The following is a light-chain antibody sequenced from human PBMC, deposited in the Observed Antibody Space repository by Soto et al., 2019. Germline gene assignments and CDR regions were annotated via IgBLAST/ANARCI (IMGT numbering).Light chain of an antibody. Sequence: QSALTQPASVSGSPGQSITISCAGTSSDVGGYNYVSWYQQHPDKAPKLMIYDVSNRPSGVSNRFSGSKSGNTASLTISGLRAEDEADYYCNSYTSNNTYVFGTGTKVTVL. CDR1: SSDVGGYNY. J-gene: IGLJ1*01. CDR3: NSYTSNNTYV. V-gene: IGLV2-14*01. CDR2: DVS.